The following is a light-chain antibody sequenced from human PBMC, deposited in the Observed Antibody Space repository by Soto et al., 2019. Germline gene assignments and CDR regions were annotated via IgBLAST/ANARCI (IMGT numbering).Light chain of an antibody. CDR1: SSNIESNY. Sequence: QSMLTQPPSLSAAPGQKVTISCSGRSSNIESNYVSWFQQPQGTAPNLLIYENNKRPSGIPDRFSASKSGTSATLVITGLQTGDEADYFCGAWDISLSAYVFGTGTKLTVL. V-gene: IGLV1-51*02. J-gene: IGLJ1*01. CDR3: GAWDISLSAYV. CDR2: ENN.